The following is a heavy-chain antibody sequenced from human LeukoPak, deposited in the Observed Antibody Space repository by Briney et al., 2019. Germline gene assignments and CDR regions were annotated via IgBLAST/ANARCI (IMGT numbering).Heavy chain of an antibody. CDR3: ARVEGDYYYYYYMDV. J-gene: IGHJ6*03. V-gene: IGHV3-53*01. Sequence: GGSLRLSCAASGFTVNNNYMIWVRQAPGKGLEWVSLIYSGGITYYADSVKGRFTISRDNSKNTLYLQMNSLRAEDTAVYYCARVEGDYYYYYYMDVWGKGTKVTVSS. CDR2: IYSGGIT. CDR1: GFTVNNNY. D-gene: IGHD2-21*02.